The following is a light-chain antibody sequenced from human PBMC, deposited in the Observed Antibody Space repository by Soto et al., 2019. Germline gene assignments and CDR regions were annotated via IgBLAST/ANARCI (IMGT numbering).Light chain of an antibody. J-gene: IGKJ4*01. CDR3: HQYGTLPLS. Sequence: EILLTQSPGTLSLSPGARATLSCRASQSLGSTFLDWYQQKSGQSPRRLIYGASDRSTDIPDRFSGSGSGADFTRTISKLEPEDFAVYFCHQYGTLPLSFGGGTKVETK. CDR1: QSLGSTF. CDR2: GAS. V-gene: IGKV3-20*01.